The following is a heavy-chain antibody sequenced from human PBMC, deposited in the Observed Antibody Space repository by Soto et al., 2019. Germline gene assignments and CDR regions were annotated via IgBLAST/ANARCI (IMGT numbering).Heavy chain of an antibody. D-gene: IGHD3-16*01. J-gene: IGHJ4*02. Sequence: QVQLVQSGAEVKKPGSSVKVSCKASGGTFSSYAISWVRQAPGQGLEWMGGIIPIFGTANYAQKFQGRVTITADESTSTAYMKLSSLKSEGTAVYYCARSGMDYDYVWGSYVFWGQGTLVTVAS. CDR3: ARSGMDYDYVWGSYVF. V-gene: IGHV1-69*01. CDR1: GGTFSSYA. CDR2: IIPIFGTA.